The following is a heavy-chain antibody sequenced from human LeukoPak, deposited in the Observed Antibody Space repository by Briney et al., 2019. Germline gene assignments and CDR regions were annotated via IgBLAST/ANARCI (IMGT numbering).Heavy chain of an antibody. CDR1: GGAVTSGSYD. CDR3: ATSLESYYYMDV. V-gene: IGHV4-61*01. J-gene: IGHJ6*03. D-gene: IGHD5-24*01. Sequence: PSETLSLTCTISGGAVTSGSYDWSWIRQPPEKGLEWIGYIYYTGSTDYNPSLKSRVTISVETSKNQFSLQLSSVTAADTAIYYCATSLESYYYMDVSGKGTTVTVSS. CDR2: IYYTGST.